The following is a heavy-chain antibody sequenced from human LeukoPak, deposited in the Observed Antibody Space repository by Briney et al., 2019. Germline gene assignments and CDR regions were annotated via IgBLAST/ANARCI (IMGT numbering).Heavy chain of an antibody. D-gene: IGHD6-19*01. V-gene: IGHV3-30-3*01. CDR2: ISYDGSNK. Sequence: HPGGSLRLSCAASGFTFSSYAMHWVRQAPGKGLEWVAVISYDGSNKYYADSVKGRFTISRDNSKNTLYLQMNSLRAEDTAVYYCARDTGPGGAVVDFDIWGQGTMVTVSS. CDR1: GFTFSSYA. J-gene: IGHJ3*02. CDR3: ARDTGPGGAVVDFDI.